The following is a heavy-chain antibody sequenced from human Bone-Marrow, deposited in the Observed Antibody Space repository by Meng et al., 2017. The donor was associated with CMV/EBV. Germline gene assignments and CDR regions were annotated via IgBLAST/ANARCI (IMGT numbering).Heavy chain of an antibody. CDR3: AGEDIVVVPAAIRHYYYYGMDV. J-gene: IGHJ6*02. CDR2: ISSSSSTI. CDR1: GFTFSSYS. Sequence: GESLKISCAASGFTFSSYSMNWVRQAPGKGLEWVSYISSSSSTIYYADSVKGRFTISRDNAKNSLYLQMNSLRAEDTAVYYCAGEDIVVVPAAIRHYYYYGMDVWGQGTTVTVS. V-gene: IGHV3-48*04. D-gene: IGHD2-2*01.